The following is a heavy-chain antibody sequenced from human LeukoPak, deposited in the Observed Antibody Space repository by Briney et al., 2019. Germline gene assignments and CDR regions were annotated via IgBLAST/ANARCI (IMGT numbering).Heavy chain of an antibody. D-gene: IGHD1-26*01. V-gene: IGHV3-64D*09. CDR1: GFTFSSYA. CDR3: ARDTVIPYSQVGTTKD. CDR2: XXXDGGST. Sequence: GGSLRLSCSASGFTFSSYAMHWVRQAPGKGLEXXXXXXXDGGSTYYADSVKGRFTISRDNSKNTLYLQMSSLRAEDTAVYYCARDTVIPYSQVGTTKDWGQGTLVSVSS. J-gene: IGHJ4*02.